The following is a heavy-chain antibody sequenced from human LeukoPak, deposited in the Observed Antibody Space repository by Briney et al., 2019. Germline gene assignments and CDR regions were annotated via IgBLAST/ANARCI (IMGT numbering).Heavy chain of an antibody. CDR3: ARDYYGDYGLDY. CDR1: GFTFSSYW. Sequence: PGGSLRLSCAASGFTFSSYWMNWVRQAPEKGLEWVSSISSSGSYIYYADSVEGRFAISRDSAKNSLYLQMSSLRAEDTAVYYCARDYYGDYGLDYWGQGTLVTVSS. V-gene: IGHV3-21*01. J-gene: IGHJ4*02. CDR2: ISSSGSYI. D-gene: IGHD4-17*01.